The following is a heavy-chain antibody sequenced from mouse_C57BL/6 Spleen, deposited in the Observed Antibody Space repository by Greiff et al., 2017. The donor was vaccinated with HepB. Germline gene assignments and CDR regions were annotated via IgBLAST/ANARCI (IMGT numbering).Heavy chain of an antibody. J-gene: IGHJ4*01. CDR3: ARSWDGDYYAMDY. Sequence: QVQLQQPGAELVKPGASVKLSCKASGYTFTSYWMHWVKQRPGQGLEWIGMIHPNSGSTNYNEKLKSKATLTVDKSSSTAYMQLSSLTSEDSAVYYCARSWDGDYYAMDYWGQGTSVTVSS. D-gene: IGHD4-1*01. CDR2: IHPNSGST. V-gene: IGHV1-64*01. CDR1: GYTFTSYW.